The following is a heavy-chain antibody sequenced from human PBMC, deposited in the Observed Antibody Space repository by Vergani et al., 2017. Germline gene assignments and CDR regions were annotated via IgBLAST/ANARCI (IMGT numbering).Heavy chain of an antibody. V-gene: IGHV1-24*01. Sequence: QVQLVQSGAEVKKPGASVKVSCKVSGYTLTELSMHWVRQAPGKGLEWMGGFDPEDGETIYAQKFQGRVTMTEDTSTDTAYMELSSLRSEDTAVYYCATRFGRSDSSGYYRSYYYYYGMDVWGQGTTVTVSS. CDR1: GYTLTELS. J-gene: IGHJ6*02. CDR2: FDPEDGET. D-gene: IGHD3-22*01. CDR3: ATRFGRSDSSGYYRSYYYYYGMDV.